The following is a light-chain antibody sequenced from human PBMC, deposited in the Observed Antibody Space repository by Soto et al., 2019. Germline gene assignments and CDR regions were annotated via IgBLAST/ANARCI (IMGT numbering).Light chain of an antibody. Sequence: DIQMTQSPSSLSASVGDRVTITCRASQSISSYLNWYQQKPGKAPKLLIYAASSLQSGVPSRFSGRGSGTDFTLTISSLQPEDFATYSCQQSYSTPELTFGGGTKVEIK. J-gene: IGKJ4*01. V-gene: IGKV1-39*01. CDR2: AAS. CDR1: QSISSY. CDR3: QQSYSTPELT.